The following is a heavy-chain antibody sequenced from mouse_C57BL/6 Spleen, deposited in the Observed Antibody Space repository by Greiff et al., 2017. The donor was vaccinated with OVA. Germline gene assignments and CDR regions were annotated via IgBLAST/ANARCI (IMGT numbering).Heavy chain of an antibody. V-gene: IGHV1-69*01. CDR3: AREGVTGTRNWYFDV. CDR1: GYTFTSYW. J-gene: IGHJ1*03. D-gene: IGHD4-1*01. CDR2: IDPSDSYT. Sequence: VQLQQPGAELVMPGASVKLSCKASGYTFTSYWMHWVKQRPGQGLEWTGEIDPSDSYTNYNQKFKGKSTLTVDKSSSPAYMQLSSLTSEDSAVYYGAREGVTGTRNWYFDVWGTGTTVTVSS.